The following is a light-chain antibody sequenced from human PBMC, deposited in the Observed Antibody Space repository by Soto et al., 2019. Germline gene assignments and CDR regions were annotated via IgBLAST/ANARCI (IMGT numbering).Light chain of an antibody. CDR2: GAS. V-gene: IGKV3-15*01. J-gene: IGKJ1*01. Sequence: EIVMTXXXXTLSVSPGERATLSCRASQSVSSNLAWYQQKPGQAPRLLIYGASTRATGIPARFSGSGSGTEFTLTISRLQSEDFAVYYCQQYNNWPGTFGQGTKVEIK. CDR3: QQYNNWPGT. CDR1: QSVSSN.